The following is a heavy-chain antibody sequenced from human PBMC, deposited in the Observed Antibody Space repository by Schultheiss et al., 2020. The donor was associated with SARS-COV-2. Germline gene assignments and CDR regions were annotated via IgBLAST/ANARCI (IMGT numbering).Heavy chain of an antibody. CDR3: AYSSTSFYRGFDY. J-gene: IGHJ4*02. CDR2: IYYSGST. V-gene: IGHV4-59*01. D-gene: IGHD2-2*02. CDR1: GGSISSYY. Sequence: SETLSLTCTVSGGSISSYYWSWIRQPPGKGLEWIGYIYYSGSTNYNPSLKSRVTISVDTSKNQFSLKLSSVTAADTAVYYCAYSSTSFYRGFDYWGQGTLVTVSS.